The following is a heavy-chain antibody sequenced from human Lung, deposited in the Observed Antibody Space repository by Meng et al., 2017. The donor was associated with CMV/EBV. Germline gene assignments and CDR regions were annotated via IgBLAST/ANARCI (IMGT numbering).Heavy chain of an antibody. CDR1: GYTFTSYA. Sequence: QVQLVQSGAELKQPGASVKVLCRPSGYTFTSYAINWVRQAPGQGPDWMGWIDPNTGNPTYDQGFTGRFVFSLDTSVSTAYLQINSLRADDTAVYYCARDSPLDGYSLLDYWGQGTLVTVSS. D-gene: IGHD5-24*01. CDR2: IDPNTGNP. J-gene: IGHJ4*02. V-gene: IGHV7-4-1*02. CDR3: ARDSPLDGYSLLDY.